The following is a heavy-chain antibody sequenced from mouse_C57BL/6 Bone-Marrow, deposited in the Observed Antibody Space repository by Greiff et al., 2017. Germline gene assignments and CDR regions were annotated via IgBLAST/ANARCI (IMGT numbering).Heavy chain of an antibody. D-gene: IGHD1-1*01. CDR2: IHPNSGST. V-gene: IGHV1-64*01. CDR1: GYTFTSYW. Sequence: QVQLQQSGAELVKPGASVKLSCKASGYTFTSYWMHWVKQRPGRGLEWIGMIHPNSGSTNYNEKFKSKATLTVDKSSSTSYMQLSSLTSEDSAVNYFASPSTVVAVYWYFDVWGTGTTVTVSS. J-gene: IGHJ1*03. CDR3: ASPSTVVAVYWYFDV.